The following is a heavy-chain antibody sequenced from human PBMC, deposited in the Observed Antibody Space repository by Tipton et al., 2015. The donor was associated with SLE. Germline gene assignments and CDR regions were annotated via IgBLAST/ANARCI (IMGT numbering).Heavy chain of an antibody. Sequence: SLRLSCAASGFTFSSYAMSWVRQAPGKGLEWVSSISSSSSYIYYADSVKGRFTISRDNAKNSLYLQMNSLRAEDTAVYYCARDVGVGAQGAFDIWGQGTMVTVSS. D-gene: IGHD1-26*01. CDR2: ISSSSSYI. V-gene: IGHV3-21*01. CDR1: GFTFSSYA. CDR3: ARDVGVGAQGAFDI. J-gene: IGHJ3*02.